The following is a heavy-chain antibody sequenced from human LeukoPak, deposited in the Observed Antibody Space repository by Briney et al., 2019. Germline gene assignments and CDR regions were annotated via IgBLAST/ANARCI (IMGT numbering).Heavy chain of an antibody. Sequence: SETLSLTCTVSGGSISSYYWSWIRQPPGKGLEWIGYIYYSGSTNYNPSLKSRVTISVDTSKNQFSLKLSSVTAEDTAVYYCARGFKRQPFDYWGRGTLVTVSS. J-gene: IGHJ4*02. V-gene: IGHV4-59*01. CDR3: ARGFKRQPFDY. D-gene: IGHD6-13*01. CDR1: GGSISSYY. CDR2: IYYSGST.